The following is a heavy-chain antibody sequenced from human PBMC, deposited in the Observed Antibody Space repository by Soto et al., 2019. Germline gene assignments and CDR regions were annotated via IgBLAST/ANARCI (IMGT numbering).Heavy chain of an antibody. D-gene: IGHD3-22*01. J-gene: IGHJ4*02. CDR3: ARTTYYYDSSGCR. CDR1: GFTFSSYG. V-gene: IGHV3-30*03. CDR2: ISYDGSNK. Sequence: GGSLRLSCAASGFTFSSYGMHWVRQAPGKGLEWVAVISYDGSNKYYADSVKGRFTISRDNSKNTLYLQMNSLRAEDTAVYYCARTTYYYDSSGCRWGQGTLVTVSS.